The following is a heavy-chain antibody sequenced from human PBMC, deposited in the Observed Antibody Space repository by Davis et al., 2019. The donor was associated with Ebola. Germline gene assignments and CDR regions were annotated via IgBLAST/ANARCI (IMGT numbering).Heavy chain of an antibody. CDR1: GGSISSYY. J-gene: IGHJ6*01. Sequence: GSLRLSCTVSGGSISSYYWSWIRQPPGKGLEWIGYAYSSGSTNYNPSLHSRVSISVDTSKNQVSLKLNSVTAADTAVYYCAIYMWGNDAMDVWGQGTTVTVSS. CDR2: AYSSGST. D-gene: IGHD7-27*01. V-gene: IGHV4-59*01. CDR3: AIYMWGNDAMDV.